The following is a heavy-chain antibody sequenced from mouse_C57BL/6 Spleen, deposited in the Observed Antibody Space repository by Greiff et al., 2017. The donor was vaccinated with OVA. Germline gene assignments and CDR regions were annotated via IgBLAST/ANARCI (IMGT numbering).Heavy chain of an antibody. CDR1: GFSLTSYG. CDR2: IWSGGST. J-gene: IGHJ2*01. CDR3: ARGSYYSNYVFDY. Sequence: QVQLKESGPGLVQPSQSLSITCTVSGFSLTSYGVHWVRQSPGKGLEWLGVIWSGGSTDYNAAFISRLSISKDNSKSHVFFKMNSLQADDTAIYYCARGSYYSNYVFDYWGQGTTLTVSS. D-gene: IGHD2-5*01. V-gene: IGHV2-2*01.